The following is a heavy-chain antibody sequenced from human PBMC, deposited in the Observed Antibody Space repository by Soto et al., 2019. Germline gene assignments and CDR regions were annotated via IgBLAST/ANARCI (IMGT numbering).Heavy chain of an antibody. CDR2: IIPIFGTA. D-gene: IGHD5-18*01. J-gene: IGHJ6*02. CDR3: ARDGPQPTAKYYGMYV. V-gene: IGHV1-69*06. CDR1: GGTFSSYA. Sequence: QVQLVQSGAEVKKPGSSVKVSCKASGGTFSSYAISWVRQAPGLGLEWMGGIIPIFGTANYAQKFQGRVTITADKSTSTAYLELSSLRSEDTAVYYCARDGPQPTAKYYGMYVCGQGNTVTVSS.